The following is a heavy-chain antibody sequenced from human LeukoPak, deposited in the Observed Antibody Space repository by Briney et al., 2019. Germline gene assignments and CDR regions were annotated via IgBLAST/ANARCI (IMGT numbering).Heavy chain of an antibody. CDR1: GYTFTSYD. CDR2: MNPNSGNT. D-gene: IGHD5-24*01. CDR3: ARVKPWDGYNPYYLDY. Sequence: ASVKVSCKASGYTFTSYDINWVRQATGQGLKWMGWMNPNSGNTGYAQKFQGRVTITRNSSISTAYMELSSLRSEDTAVYYCARVKPWDGYNPYYLDYWGQGTLVTVSS. V-gene: IGHV1-8*03. J-gene: IGHJ4*02.